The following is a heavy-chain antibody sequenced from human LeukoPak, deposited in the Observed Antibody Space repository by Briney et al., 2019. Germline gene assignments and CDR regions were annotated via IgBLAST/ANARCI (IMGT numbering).Heavy chain of an antibody. CDR2: ISYDGSNE. Sequence: PGRSLRLSCAASGFTFWSYGMHWVRQAPGKGLEWVAFISYDGSNEYYVDSVKGRFTISRDNSKNTLYLQMNSLRAEDTAVYHCADSGSYSLYWGQGTLVTVSS. V-gene: IGHV3-30*03. D-gene: IGHD1-26*01. CDR3: ADSGSYSLY. J-gene: IGHJ4*02. CDR1: GFTFWSYG.